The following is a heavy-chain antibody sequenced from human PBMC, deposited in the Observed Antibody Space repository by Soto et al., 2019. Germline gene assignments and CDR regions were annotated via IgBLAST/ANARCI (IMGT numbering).Heavy chain of an antibody. CDR1: GFTFSSYW. J-gene: IGHJ6*02. CDR3: ARSRGSGGVEYNMDV. V-gene: IGHV3-74*01. D-gene: IGHD3-16*01. CDR2: IMSDGSGT. Sequence: EVQLVESGGGLVQPGGSLRLSCAASGFTFSSYWMHWVRQGPGEGLVWVSRIMSDGSGTTYADSVKGRFTISRDNAKNTLYLQMNSLRGEDTAVYHCARSRGSGGVEYNMDVWGQGTTVTVSS.